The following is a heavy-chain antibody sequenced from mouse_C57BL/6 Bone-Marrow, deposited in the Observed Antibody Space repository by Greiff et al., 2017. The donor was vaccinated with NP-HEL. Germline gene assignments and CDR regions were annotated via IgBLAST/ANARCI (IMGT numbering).Heavy chain of an antibody. CDR3: ARNPFYYYGSSYFAY. V-gene: IGHV1-75*01. CDR2: IFPGSGST. Sequence: QVQLQQSGPELVKPGASVKISCKASGYTFTDYYINWVKQRPGQGLEWIGWIFPGSGSTYYNEKFKGKATLTVDKSSSTAYMLLSSLTSEDSAVYFCARNPFYYYGSSYFAYWGQGTLVTVSA. J-gene: IGHJ3*01. D-gene: IGHD1-1*01. CDR1: GYTFTDYY.